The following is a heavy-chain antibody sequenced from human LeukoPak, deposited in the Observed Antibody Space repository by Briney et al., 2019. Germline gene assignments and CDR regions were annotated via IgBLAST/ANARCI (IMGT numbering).Heavy chain of an antibody. D-gene: IGHD5-12*01. CDR2: IIPIFGTT. CDR1: GGTFSSHA. V-gene: IGHV1-69*05. CDR3: ARGDSGYDYGFDN. J-gene: IGHJ4*02. Sequence: ASVKVSCKASGGTFSSHAISWVRQAPGQGLERVGGIIPIFGTTNYAQKFQGRVTITTDESTSTGYMELRSLRSDDTAVYYCARGDSGYDYGFDNWGQGTLVTVSS.